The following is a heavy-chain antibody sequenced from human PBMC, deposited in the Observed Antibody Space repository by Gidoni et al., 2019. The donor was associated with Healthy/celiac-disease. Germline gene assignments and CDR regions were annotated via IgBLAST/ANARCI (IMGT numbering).Heavy chain of an antibody. D-gene: IGHD2-15*01. CDR2: IYYSGST. Sequence: QLQLQESGPGLVKPSETLSLTCTVSGGSISSSSYYWGWIRQPPGKGLAWIGSIYYSGSTYYNPSLKSRVTISVDTSKNQFSLKLSSVTAADTAVYYCARPVLKRYCSGGSCLGHFDIWGQGTMVTVSS. V-gene: IGHV4-39*01. CDR3: ARPVLKRYCSGGSCLGHFDI. CDR1: GGSISSSSYY. J-gene: IGHJ3*02.